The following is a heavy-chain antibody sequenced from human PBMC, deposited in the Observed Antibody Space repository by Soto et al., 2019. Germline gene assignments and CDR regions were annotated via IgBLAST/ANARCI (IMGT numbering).Heavy chain of an antibody. Sequence: EVQLVESGGGLVLPGRSLRLSCAASGFTFDDYAMHWVRQAPGKGLEWVSGISWNSDNIDYADSEKGRFTISRDNAKNSLYLQMNSLRAEDTALYYCTRDIRATVLHGPFDYWGQGTLVTVSS. D-gene: IGHD4-4*01. CDR3: TRDIRATVLHGPFDY. CDR1: GFTFDDYA. V-gene: IGHV3-9*01. J-gene: IGHJ4*02. CDR2: ISWNSDNI.